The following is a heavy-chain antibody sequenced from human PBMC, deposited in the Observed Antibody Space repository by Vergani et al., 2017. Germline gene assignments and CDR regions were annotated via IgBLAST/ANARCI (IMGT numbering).Heavy chain of an antibody. Sequence: EVQLVESGGGIVKPGGSLRLSCVASGFSFRNAWMNWARRTPGKGLEWVGRIKSTFDRGTTDYAAAVKGRFTISRDDSKNTMFLQMTGLKTEDIGVYYCPTDPRYCGDGSCYWLRDHHYYGMDVWGQGTTVTVSS. J-gene: IGHJ6*02. D-gene: IGHD2-21*01. V-gene: IGHV3-15*07. CDR1: GFSFRNAW. CDR2: IKSTFDRGTT. CDR3: PTDPRYCGDGSCYWLRDHHYYGMDV.